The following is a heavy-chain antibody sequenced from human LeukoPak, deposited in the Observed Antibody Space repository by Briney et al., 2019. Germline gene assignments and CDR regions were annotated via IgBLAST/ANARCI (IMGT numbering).Heavy chain of an antibody. CDR2: LSCRSYYT. CDR3: APLRSEFAATY. Sequence: GGPLRLSCAASGFTFSYYYMSWIRQAPGKGLEGVSYLSCRSYYTNYADSEKGRFTISSDNAKNALYLQMNSLRAEDTAVYYCAPLRSEFAATYWGQGALVTASS. D-gene: IGHD3-3*01. CDR1: GFTFSYYY. V-gene: IGHV3-11*03. J-gene: IGHJ4*02.